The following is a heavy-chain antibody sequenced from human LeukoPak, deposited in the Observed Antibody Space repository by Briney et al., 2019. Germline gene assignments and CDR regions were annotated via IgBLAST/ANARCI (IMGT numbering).Heavy chain of an antibody. CDR3: ARKDYSNHYDY. J-gene: IGHJ4*02. Sequence: SVKVSCKASGYTFTSYYMHWVRQAPGQGLEWMGGIIPIFGTANYAQKFQGRVTITADESTSTAYMELSSLRSEDTAVYYCARKDYSNHYDYWGQGTLVTVSS. CDR1: GYTFTSYY. V-gene: IGHV1-69*13. CDR2: IIPIFGTA. D-gene: IGHD4-11*01.